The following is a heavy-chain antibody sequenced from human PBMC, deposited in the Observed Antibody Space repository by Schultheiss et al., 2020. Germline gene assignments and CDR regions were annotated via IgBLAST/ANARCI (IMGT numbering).Heavy chain of an antibody. Sequence: SETLSLTCTVSGGSISSYYWSWIRQPPGKGLEWIGYIYYSGNTYYKPSLKSRVTISVDTSKNQFSLKLSSVTAADTAVYYCARSLIIAVTRTCWFDPWGQGTLVTVSS. D-gene: IGHD6-19*01. CDR1: GGSISSYY. J-gene: IGHJ5*02. V-gene: IGHV4-59*08. CDR2: IYYSGNT. CDR3: ARSLIIAVTRTCWFDP.